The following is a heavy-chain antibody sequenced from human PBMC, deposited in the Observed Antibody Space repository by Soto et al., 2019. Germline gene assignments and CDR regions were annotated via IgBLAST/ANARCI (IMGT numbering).Heavy chain of an antibody. CDR3: ARPRVTCSSTSCGYYFDY. CDR1: GGTFSSYA. J-gene: IGHJ4*02. Sequence: GASVKVSCKASGGTFSSYAISWVRQAPGQGLEWMGGIIPIFGTANYAQKFQGRVTITADESTSTAYMELSSLRSEDTAVYYCARPRVTCSSTSCGYYFDYWGQGTLVTVSS. CDR2: IIPIFGTA. D-gene: IGHD2-2*01. V-gene: IGHV1-69*13.